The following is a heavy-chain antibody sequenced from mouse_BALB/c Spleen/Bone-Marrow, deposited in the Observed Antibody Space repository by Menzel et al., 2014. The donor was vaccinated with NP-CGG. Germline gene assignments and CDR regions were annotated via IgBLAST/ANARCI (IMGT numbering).Heavy chain of an antibody. J-gene: IGHJ4*01. Sequence: VKLVESGPGQVAPSQSLSIPCTVSGFSLSRYNVHWVRQPPGKGLEWLGVIWGGGNTDYNSGLKSRLNISKDNSKSQVFLKLNSLQTDDTAMYYCARFITTGTMDYWGQGTSVTVSS. CDR2: IWGGGNT. D-gene: IGHD1-1*01. CDR1: GFSLSRYN. V-gene: IGHV2-6-4*01. CDR3: ARFITTGTMDY.